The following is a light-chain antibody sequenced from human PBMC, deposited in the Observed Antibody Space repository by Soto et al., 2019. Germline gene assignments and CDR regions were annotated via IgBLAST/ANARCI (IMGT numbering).Light chain of an antibody. V-gene: IGLV1-40*01. CDR1: SSNIGAGYD. CDR3: QSYDSNLSGYV. Sequence: QSVLTQPPSVSGAPGQRVTISCTGSSSNIGAGYDVQWYQQLPGTAPKVLIYGNSNRPSGVPDRFSGSKSGTSASLAITGLQAEDDADYYCQSYDSNLSGYVFGTGTKVTVL. J-gene: IGLJ1*01. CDR2: GNS.